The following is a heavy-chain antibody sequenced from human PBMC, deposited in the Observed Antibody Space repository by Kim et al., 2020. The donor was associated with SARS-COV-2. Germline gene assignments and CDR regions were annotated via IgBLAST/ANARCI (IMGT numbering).Heavy chain of an antibody. Sequence: GGSLRLSCAASGFTFSSYSMNWVRQAPGKGLEWVSSISSSSSYIYYADSVKGRFTISRDNAKNSLYLQMNSLRAEDTAVYYCARDKGYYDSSGYTPFDYWGQGTLVTVSS. CDR2: ISSSSSYI. CDR1: GFTFSSYS. V-gene: IGHV3-21*04. J-gene: IGHJ4*02. CDR3: ARDKGYYDSSGYTPFDY. D-gene: IGHD3-22*01.